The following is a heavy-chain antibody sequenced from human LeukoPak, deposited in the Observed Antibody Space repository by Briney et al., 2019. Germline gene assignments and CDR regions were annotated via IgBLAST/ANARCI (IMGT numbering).Heavy chain of an antibody. Sequence: PGGSLRLSCAASGFTFDDYAMHWVRQAPGKGLEWVSGISWNSGSIGYADSVKGRFTISRDNSKNTLYLQMNSLRAEDTAVYYCAPLGVTTWLDYWGQGTLVTVSS. CDR1: GFTFDDYA. V-gene: IGHV3-9*01. CDR3: APLGVTTWLDY. CDR2: ISWNSGSI. D-gene: IGHD4-17*01. J-gene: IGHJ4*02.